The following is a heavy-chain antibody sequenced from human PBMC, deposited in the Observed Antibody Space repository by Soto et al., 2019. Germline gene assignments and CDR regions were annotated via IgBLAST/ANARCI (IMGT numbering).Heavy chain of an antibody. D-gene: IGHD5-18*01. CDR1: GGSISSNNYY. CDR2: IYHSGST. V-gene: IGHV4-39*01. Sequence: PSETLSLTCTVSGGSISSNNYYWGWIRQPPGKGLEWIASIYHSGSTYYNPSLKSRVTVSVDTSKNQLSLKLSSVTAADTAVYYCARIRGYSYGDVDYWGQGALVTVSS. J-gene: IGHJ4*02. CDR3: ARIRGYSYGDVDY.